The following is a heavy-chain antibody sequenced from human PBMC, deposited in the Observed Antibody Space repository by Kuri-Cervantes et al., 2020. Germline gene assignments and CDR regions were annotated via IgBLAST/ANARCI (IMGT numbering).Heavy chain of an antibody. J-gene: IGHJ4*02. D-gene: IGHD3-10*01. Sequence: GESLKISCKGSGYSFTSYWIAWVRQMPGKGLEWMGIIYPADSDTRYSPSFQGQVTISADKSISTAYLQWSSLKVSDTAMYYGARDWDSGGVRGQETFDYWGQGTLVTVSS. CDR1: GYSFTSYW. V-gene: IGHV5-51*01. CDR2: IYPADSDT. CDR3: ARDWDSGGVRGQETFDY.